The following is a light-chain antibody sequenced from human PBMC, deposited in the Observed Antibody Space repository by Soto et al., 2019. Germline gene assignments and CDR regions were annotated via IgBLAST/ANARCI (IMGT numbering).Light chain of an antibody. V-gene: IGLV2-18*02. CDR2: EVS. CDR1: SSDVGSYNG. CDR3: CSYTLSSTYV. J-gene: IGLJ1*01. Sequence: QSVLTQPPSVYGSPGQSVTISCTGTSSDVGSYNGVSWYQQPPGTAPKLIIYEVSNRPSGVPDRFSGSKSGNTASLTISGLQAEDEADYYCCSYTLSSTYVFGTGTKVTVL.